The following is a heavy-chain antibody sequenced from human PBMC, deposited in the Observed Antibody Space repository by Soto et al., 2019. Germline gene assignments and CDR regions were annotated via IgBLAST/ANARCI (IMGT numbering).Heavy chain of an antibody. V-gene: IGHV3-11*05. CDR2: ISSSSSYT. D-gene: IGHD2-2*01. CDR1: GFTFSDYY. CDR3: ARSSQVVVVPAAMDY. J-gene: IGHJ4*02. Sequence: QVQLVESGGGLVKPGGSLRLSCAASGFTFSDYYMSWIRQAPGKGLEWVSYISSSSSYTNYADSVKGRFTISRDNAKNSLYLQMNSLRAEDTAVYYCARSSQVVVVPAAMDYWGQGTLVTVSS.